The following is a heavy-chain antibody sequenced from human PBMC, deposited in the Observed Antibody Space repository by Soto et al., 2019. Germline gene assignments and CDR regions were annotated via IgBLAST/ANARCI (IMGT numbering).Heavy chain of an antibody. V-gene: IGHV6-1*01. J-gene: IGHJ6*03. CDR2: TYYRSRWYN. CDR1: GDSFSINISA. Sequence: SQTLPLTCAIRGDSFSINISAWNWIRLSPSRGLEWLARTYYRSRWYNDYAVSVRSRITVNPDTSKNQFSLQLTSVTPEDTAVYYCAGTTSHQWYYMDVWGKGTTVTVSS. CDR3: AGTTSHQWYYMDV. D-gene: IGHD1-7*01.